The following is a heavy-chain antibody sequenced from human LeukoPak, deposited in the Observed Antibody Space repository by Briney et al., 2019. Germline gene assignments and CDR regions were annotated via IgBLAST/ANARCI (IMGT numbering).Heavy chain of an antibody. V-gene: IGHV1-3*01. CDR1: GYTFTSYA. Sequence: ASVTVSCKASGYTFTSYAMHWVRQAPGQRLEWMGWINAGNGNTKYSQKFQGRVTITRDTSASTAYMELSSLRSEDTAVYYCARSTPYSSSWYFYYYGMDVWGQGTTVTVSS. CDR2: INAGNGNT. CDR3: ARSTPYSSSWYFYYYGMDV. J-gene: IGHJ6*02. D-gene: IGHD6-13*01.